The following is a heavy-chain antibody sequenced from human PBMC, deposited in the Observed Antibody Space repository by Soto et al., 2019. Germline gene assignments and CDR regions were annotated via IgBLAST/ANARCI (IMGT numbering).Heavy chain of an antibody. CDR3: AKEGGAGYCSGGSCSSGMDV. CDR1: GFTFSSYA. CDR2: ISGSGGST. J-gene: IGHJ6*02. V-gene: IGHV3-23*01. Sequence: EVQLLESGGGLVQPGGSLRLSCAASGFTFSSYAMSWVRQAPGKGLEWVSAISGSGGSTYYADYEKGRFTISRENSKNSLFLQINSLRAEDTAGYYCAKEGGAGYCSGGSCSSGMDVWGQGTTVTVSS. D-gene: IGHD2-15*01.